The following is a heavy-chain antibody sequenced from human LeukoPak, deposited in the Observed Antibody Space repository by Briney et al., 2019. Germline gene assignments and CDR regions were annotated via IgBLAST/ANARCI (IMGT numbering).Heavy chain of an antibody. V-gene: IGHV1-69*05. CDR3: ARVGSGYSYGYEDYYYYMDV. CDR2: IIPIFGTA. Sequence: ASVKVSCKASGGTFSSYAISWVRQAPGQGLEWMGRIIPIFGTANYAQKFQGRVTITTDESTSTAYMELSSLRSEDTAVYYCARVGSGYSYGYEDYYYYMDVWGKGTTVTVSS. D-gene: IGHD5-18*01. CDR1: GGTFSSYA. J-gene: IGHJ6*03.